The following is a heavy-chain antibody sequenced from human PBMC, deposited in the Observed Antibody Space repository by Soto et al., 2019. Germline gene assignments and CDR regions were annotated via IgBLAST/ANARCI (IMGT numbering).Heavy chain of an antibody. CDR2: IYYSGST. D-gene: IGHD6-19*01. CDR1: GGSISSYY. CDR3: ARDRKQWLVRGGNIDY. J-gene: IGHJ4*02. V-gene: IGHV4-59*01. Sequence: SETLSLTCTVSGGSISSYYWSWIRQPPGKGLEWIGYIYYSGSTNYNPSLKSRVTISVDTSKNQFSLKLSSVTAADTAVYYCARDRKQWLVRGGNIDYWGQGTLVTVSS.